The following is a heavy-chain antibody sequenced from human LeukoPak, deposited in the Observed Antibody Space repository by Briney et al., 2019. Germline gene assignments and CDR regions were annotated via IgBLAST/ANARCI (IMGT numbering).Heavy chain of an antibody. CDR1: GYKFTAFW. J-gene: IGHJ3*02. D-gene: IGHD3-10*01. CDR3: ASPAGVTVTDGFDI. Sequence: GESLKISCKGSGYKFTAFWIGWVRQMPGRGLECIGFIYPGDSDTRYTPSFQGQVSISADNSITTAYLQWNSLKASDTAMYYCASPAGVTVTDGFDIWGQGTMVTVSS. V-gene: IGHV5-51*01. CDR2: IYPGDSDT.